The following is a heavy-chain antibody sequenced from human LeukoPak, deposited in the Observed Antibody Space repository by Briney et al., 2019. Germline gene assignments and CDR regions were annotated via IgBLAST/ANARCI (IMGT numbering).Heavy chain of an antibody. CDR1: GFTFSSYW. CDR3: ARDPEGAITPEN. D-gene: IGHD1-26*01. CDR2: IKQDGSEK. J-gene: IGHJ4*02. V-gene: IGHV3-7*01. Sequence: GGSLRLSCAASGFTFSSYWMSWVRQAPGKGLEWVATIKQDGSEKYYVDSMKGRFTISRDNAKNSLYLQMNSLRAEDTAVYYCARDPEGAITPENWGQGTLVTVSS.